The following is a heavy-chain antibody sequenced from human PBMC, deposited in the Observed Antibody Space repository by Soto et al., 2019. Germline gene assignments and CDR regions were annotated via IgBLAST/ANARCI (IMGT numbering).Heavy chain of an antibody. CDR1: GYSFTSYW. D-gene: IGHD5-12*01. CDR2: IYPGDSDT. CDR3: ARGYDFNYYGMDV. J-gene: IGHJ6*02. V-gene: IGHV5-51*01. Sequence: PWESLKISCKGSGYSFTSYWIGWVRQMPGKGLEWMGIIYPGDSDTRYSPSFQGQVTISADKSISTAYLQWSSLKASDTAMYYCARGYDFNYYGMDVWGQGTTVTVSS.